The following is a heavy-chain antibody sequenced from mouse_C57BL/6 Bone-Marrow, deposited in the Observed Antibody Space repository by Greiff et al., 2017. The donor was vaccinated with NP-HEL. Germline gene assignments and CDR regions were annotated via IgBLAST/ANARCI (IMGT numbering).Heavy chain of an antibody. J-gene: IGHJ4*01. CDR1: GYTFTDYY. Sequence: EVQLQQSGPELVKPGASVKISCKASGYTFTDYYMNWVKQSPGKSLEWIGVIHPNNGGTSYNQKFKGKATLTVDKSSSTAYMELRSLTSEDSAVYYCARATYYDYDVSMDFWGQGTSVTVSS. V-gene: IGHV1-26*01. CDR3: ARATYYDYDVSMDF. CDR2: IHPNNGGT. D-gene: IGHD2-4*01.